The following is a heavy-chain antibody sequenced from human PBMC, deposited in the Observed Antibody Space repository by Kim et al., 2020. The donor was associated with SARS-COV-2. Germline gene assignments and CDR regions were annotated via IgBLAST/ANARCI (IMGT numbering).Heavy chain of an antibody. D-gene: IGHD3-9*01. CDR2: IAYEGSIK. CDR1: GFTFNGYG. Sequence: GGSLRLSCAASGFTFNGYGMHWLRQPPGKGLECVAYIAYEGSIKYYADSVMGLFTISRDNSKNTLSLQMNNVRTEDTAVFYCARDYDSRVCPWGHWAL. CDR3: ARDYDSRVCP. J-gene: IGHJ4*03. V-gene: IGHV3-30-3*01.